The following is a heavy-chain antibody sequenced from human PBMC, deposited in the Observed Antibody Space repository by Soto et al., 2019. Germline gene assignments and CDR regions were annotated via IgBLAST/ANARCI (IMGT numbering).Heavy chain of an antibody. CDR2: ITTSASTE. J-gene: IGHJ4*02. Sequence: GGSLRLSCAASGFTFSNSEMNWVRQAPGKGLEWVSYITTSASTESYADSVKGRFTISRDKAKNSLYLHMNSLRVEDTAVYYCARDSPYSSGSFDYWGPGARVTVYS. D-gene: IGHD3-22*01. CDR1: GFTFSNSE. V-gene: IGHV3-48*03. CDR3: ARDSPYSSGSFDY.